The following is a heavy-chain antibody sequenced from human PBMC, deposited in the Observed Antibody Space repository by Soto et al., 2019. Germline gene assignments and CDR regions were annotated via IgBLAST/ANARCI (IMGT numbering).Heavy chain of an antibody. CDR3: ARMATFGSLNWFDP. Sequence: ASVKVSCKASGYTFSGYYIQWVRQATGQGLEWMGWMNPGSGDTGYAQKFQGRVTMTRDISIATAYMELSSLRSDDTAIYYCARMATFGSLNWFDPWGQGTLVTVPQ. CDR2: MNPGSGDT. CDR1: GYTFSGYY. V-gene: IGHV1-8*01. J-gene: IGHJ5*02. D-gene: IGHD3-16*01.